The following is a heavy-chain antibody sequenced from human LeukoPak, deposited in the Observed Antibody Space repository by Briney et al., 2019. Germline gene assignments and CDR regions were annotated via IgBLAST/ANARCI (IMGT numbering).Heavy chain of an antibody. V-gene: IGHV4-59*08. Sequence: NSSETLSLTCNVSGGSISGYHWSWIRQPPGKGLEWLGYIYYSGSSNYNPSLKSRVTMPADTSKNQFSLKVSSVTAADTAVYFCARASSSTSYFIYWGQGTLVTVSS. CDR3: ARASSSTSYFIY. CDR2: IYYSGSS. D-gene: IGHD2-2*01. CDR1: GGSISGYH. J-gene: IGHJ4*02.